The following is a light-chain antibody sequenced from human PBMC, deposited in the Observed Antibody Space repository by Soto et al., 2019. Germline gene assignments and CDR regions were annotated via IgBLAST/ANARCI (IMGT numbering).Light chain of an antibody. J-gene: IGLJ1*01. CDR1: SSDVGGYNY. CDR3: SSYACSSNV. Sequence: VLTQPPSASGSPGQSVAISCTGTSSDVGGYNYVSWYQQHPGKAPKLMIYEVNKRPSGVPDRFSGSKSGNTASLTVSGLQAEDEADYYCSSYACSSNVFGTGTKDTVL. CDR2: EVN. V-gene: IGLV2-8*01.